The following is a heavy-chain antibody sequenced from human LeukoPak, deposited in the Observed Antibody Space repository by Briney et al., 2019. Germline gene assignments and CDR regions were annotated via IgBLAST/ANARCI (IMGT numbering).Heavy chain of an antibody. Sequence: AASVKVSCKASAYTFTGYYMHWVRQAPGQGLEWMGWINTNSGGTNYAQKFQGRVTMTRDTSVSTAYMELSRLRSDDTAVYYCARESVDIAATVDYWGQGTLVTVSS. V-gene: IGHV1-2*02. D-gene: IGHD5-12*01. CDR1: AYTFTGYY. CDR3: ARESVDIAATVDY. CDR2: INTNSGGT. J-gene: IGHJ4*02.